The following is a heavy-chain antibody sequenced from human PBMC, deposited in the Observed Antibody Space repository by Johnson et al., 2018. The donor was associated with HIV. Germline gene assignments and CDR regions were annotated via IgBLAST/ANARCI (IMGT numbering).Heavy chain of an antibody. CDR2: ISSSGSTI. Sequence: VQLVESGGVVVQPGGSLRLSCAASGFTFDDYAMHWVRQAPGKGLEWVSYISSSGSTIYYADSVKGRFTISRDNAKNSLYLQMNSLRAEDTAVYYCARDRPSPGWYSINDAFDIWGQGTMVTVSS. D-gene: IGHD6-19*01. CDR1: GFTFDDYA. V-gene: IGHV3-48*03. CDR3: ARDRPSPGWYSINDAFDI. J-gene: IGHJ3*02.